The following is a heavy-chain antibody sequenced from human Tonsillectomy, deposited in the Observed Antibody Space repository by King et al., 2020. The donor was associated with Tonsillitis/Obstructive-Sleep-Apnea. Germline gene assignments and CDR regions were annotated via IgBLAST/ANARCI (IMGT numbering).Heavy chain of an antibody. CDR3: AGDRKGQSCFFHL. CDR2: ISDSGTT. V-gene: IGHV4-59*01. J-gene: IGHJ2*01. Sequence: HVQLQESGPGLVKPSETLSLTCTVSGASITDYYWSWIRQPPGRGLEWIGYISDSGTTNYNPSLKSRVNISVDASKNSFSLRLTSVTAADTAVYYCAGDRKGQSCFFHLWGRGTLATVSS. CDR1: GASITDYY.